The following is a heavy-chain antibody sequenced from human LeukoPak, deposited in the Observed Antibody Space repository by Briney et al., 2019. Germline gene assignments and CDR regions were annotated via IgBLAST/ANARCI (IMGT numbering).Heavy chain of an antibody. CDR2: IYQSGSG. CDR3: TRKATTGPTKAAFDV. D-gene: IGHD4-17*01. CDR1: GYSISNDYY. Sequence: PSDTLSLTCAVSGYSISNDYYWGWIRQPPGRGLEWIGHIYQSGSGYYNPSLKSRVAMSVDTSKNQFSLKLSSVTAVDTAVYYCTRKATTGPTKAAFDVWGQGTMVTVSS. V-gene: IGHV4-28*01. J-gene: IGHJ3*01.